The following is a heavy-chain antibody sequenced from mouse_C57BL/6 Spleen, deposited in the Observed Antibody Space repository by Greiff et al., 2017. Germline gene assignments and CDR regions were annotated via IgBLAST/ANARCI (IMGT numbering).Heavy chain of an antibody. CDR1: GFTFSDYY. V-gene: IGHV5-16*01. CDR2: INYDGSST. CDR3: AREDYSNLYFDY. J-gene: IGHJ2*01. Sequence: EVKLMESEGGLVQPGSSMKLSCTASGFTFSDYYMAWVRQAPEKGLEWVANINYDGSSTYYLDSLKSRFIISRDNAKNILYLQMSSLKSEDTATYYCAREDYSNLYFDYWGQGTTLTVSS. D-gene: IGHD2-5*01.